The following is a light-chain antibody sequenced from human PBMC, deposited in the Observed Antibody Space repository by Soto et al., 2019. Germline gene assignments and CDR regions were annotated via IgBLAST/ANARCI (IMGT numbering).Light chain of an antibody. CDR2: GAS. Sequence: ETVLTQSPGTLSLSPGDRATLSCRATQSVNNDYLAWYQQRPGLAPRLLIVGASGRATGIPDRFSGSGSGTDFTLTISRLEPEDFAIYYCQQYGTSPLTCGGGTKVEIK. J-gene: IGKJ4*01. CDR1: QSVNNDY. CDR3: QQYGTSPLT. V-gene: IGKV3-20*01.